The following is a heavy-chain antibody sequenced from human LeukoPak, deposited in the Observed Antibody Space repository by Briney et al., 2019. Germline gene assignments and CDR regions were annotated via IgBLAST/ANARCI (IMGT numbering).Heavy chain of an antibody. J-gene: IGHJ4*02. D-gene: IGHD4-23*01. CDR1: GFTFSSYW. CDR3: AKDISGGNSETYIDY. V-gene: IGHV3-74*01. CDR2: INSDGSST. Sequence: GGSLRLSCAASGFTFSSYWMHWVRQAPGKGLVWVSRINSDGSSTSYADSVKGRFTISRDNAKNTLYLQMNSLRPEDTAVYYCAKDISGGNSETYIDYWGQGTLVAVSS.